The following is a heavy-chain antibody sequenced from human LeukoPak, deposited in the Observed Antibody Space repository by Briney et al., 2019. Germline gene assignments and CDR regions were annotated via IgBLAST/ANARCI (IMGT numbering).Heavy chain of an antibody. Sequence: PSETLSLTCAVYGGSFSGYYWSWIRQPPGKGLEWIGEINHSGSTNYNPSLKSRVTISVDTSKNQFSLKLSSVTAADTAVYYCARRPSSSWSYYYYGMDVWGQGTTVTVSS. V-gene: IGHV4-34*01. D-gene: IGHD6-13*01. CDR3: ARRPSSSWSYYYYGMDV. J-gene: IGHJ6*02. CDR2: INHSGST. CDR1: GGSFSGYY.